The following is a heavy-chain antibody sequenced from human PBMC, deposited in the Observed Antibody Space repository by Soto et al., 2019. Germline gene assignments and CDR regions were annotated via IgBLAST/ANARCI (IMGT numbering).Heavy chain of an antibody. Sequence: PGGSLRLSCAASGFTFSSYGMHWVRQAPGKGLEWVAVISYDGSNKYYADSVKGRFTISRDNSKNTLYLQMNSLRAEDTAVYYCAKDLHSGYDVLPNTIDYWGQGTLVTVSS. V-gene: IGHV3-30*18. J-gene: IGHJ4*02. CDR1: GFTFSSYG. CDR3: AKDLHSGYDVLPNTIDY. CDR2: ISYDGSNK. D-gene: IGHD5-12*01.